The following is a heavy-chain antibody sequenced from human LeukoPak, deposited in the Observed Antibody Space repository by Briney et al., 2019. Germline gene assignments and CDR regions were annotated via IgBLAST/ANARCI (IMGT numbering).Heavy chain of an antibody. J-gene: IGHJ3*02. CDR1: GGSISSYY. CDR3: ARGGYCSGGSCYADAFDI. Sequence: SETLSLTCTVSGGSISSYYWSWIRQPAGKGLEWIGRIYISGSGSTNYNPSLKSRVTMSVDTSKNQFSLKLSSVTAADTAVYYCARGGYCSGGSCYADAFDIWGQGTMVTVSS. D-gene: IGHD2-15*01. CDR2: IYISGSGST. V-gene: IGHV4-4*07.